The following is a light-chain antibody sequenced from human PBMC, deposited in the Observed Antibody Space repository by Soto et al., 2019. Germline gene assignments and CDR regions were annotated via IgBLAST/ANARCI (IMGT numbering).Light chain of an antibody. Sequence: QSVLTQPPSVSGAPGQRVTISCTGSSSSIGAGYDVNWYQQLPGTAPKVLIYGNSNRPSGVPDRFSGSKSGASASLAITGLQAEDEADYYCQSYDSSLSTSVFGGGTKLTVL. CDR1: SSSIGAGYD. CDR2: GNS. CDR3: QSYDSSLSTSV. J-gene: IGLJ2*01. V-gene: IGLV1-40*01.